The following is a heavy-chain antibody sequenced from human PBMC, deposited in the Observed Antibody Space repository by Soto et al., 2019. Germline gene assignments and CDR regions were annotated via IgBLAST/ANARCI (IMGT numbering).Heavy chain of an antibody. Sequence: ASVKVSCKASGYTFTGYYMHWVRQPPGQGLEWMGWINPNSGGTNYAQKFQGWVTMTRDTSISTAYMELSRLRSDDTAVYYCAREDTRGVRSFDYWGQGTLVTVS. CDR3: AREDTRGVRSFDY. V-gene: IGHV1-2*04. CDR2: INPNSGGT. J-gene: IGHJ4*02. CDR1: GYTFTGYY. D-gene: IGHD3-10*01.